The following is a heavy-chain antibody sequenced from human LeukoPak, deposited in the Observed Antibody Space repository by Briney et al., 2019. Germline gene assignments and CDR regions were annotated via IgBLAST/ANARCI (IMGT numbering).Heavy chain of an antibody. CDR3: AKGELSITGTTYAFDI. CDR2: TYYRSKWYN. Sequence: TLSLTCAISGDSVSSNSAAWNWIRQSPSRGLEWLGRTYYRSKWYNDYAVSVKSRITINPDTSKNQFSLQLNSVTPEDTAVYHCAKGELSITGTTYAFDIWGQGTMVTVSS. J-gene: IGHJ3*02. CDR1: GDSVSSNSAA. D-gene: IGHD1-7*01. V-gene: IGHV6-1*01.